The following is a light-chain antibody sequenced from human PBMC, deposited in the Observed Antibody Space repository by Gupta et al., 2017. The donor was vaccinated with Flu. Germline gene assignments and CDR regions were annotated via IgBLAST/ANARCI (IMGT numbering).Light chain of an antibody. V-gene: IGLV2-8*01. Sequence: TDTTSTIRGSSYASSYRQHPCDDPIYMLYEFRRRPSGVPSRFPGSNSGNTASLTVSGLHASDEAAYYCCSYGVHGVFGTGTKVTVL. CDR3: CSYGVHGV. J-gene: IGLJ1*01. CDR1: TSTIRGSSY. CDR2: EFR.